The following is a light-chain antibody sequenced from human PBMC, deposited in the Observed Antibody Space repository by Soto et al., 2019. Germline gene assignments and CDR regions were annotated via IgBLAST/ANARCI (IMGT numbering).Light chain of an antibody. V-gene: IGKV3-15*01. CDR3: QQGHNWPLT. J-gene: IGKJ2*01. CDR1: QSISTE. Sequence: EIVMTQSPATLSVSPGERATLSCRASQSISTELAWYQQNGGQHARFLIYSASTRATGVPARFTGSGSGSEFTLTFRGLQSEDFAVYYCQQGHNWPLTFGQGTRLEI. CDR2: SAS.